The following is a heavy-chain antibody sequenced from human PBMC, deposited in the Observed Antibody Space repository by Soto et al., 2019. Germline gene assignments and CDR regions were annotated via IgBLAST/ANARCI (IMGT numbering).Heavy chain of an antibody. V-gene: IGHV1-58*01. CDR2: IAVGSGYT. CDR1: GFTFTSSA. J-gene: IGHJ4*02. CDR3: AADATAWQQMVPSDY. D-gene: IGHD2-8*01. Sequence: ASVNVSCKPSGFTFTSSAFQWVRQARGQRLEWIGWIAVGSGYTNYAQRFQDRVTLTRDMSTATTYMELSRLTSEDTAIYYCAADATAWQQMVPSDYWGQGTLVTVSS.